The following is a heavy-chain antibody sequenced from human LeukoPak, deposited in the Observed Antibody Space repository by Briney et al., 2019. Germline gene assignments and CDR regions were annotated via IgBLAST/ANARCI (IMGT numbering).Heavy chain of an antibody. Sequence: SVKVSCKASGGTFSSYAISWVRQAPGQGLEWMGGIIPIFGTANYAQKFQGRVTITADESTSTAYMELSSLRSEDAAVYYCASPRRAYSGHYFDYWGQGTLVTVSS. CDR2: IIPIFGTA. CDR3: ASPRRAYSGHYFDY. D-gene: IGHD2-15*01. CDR1: GGTFSSYA. V-gene: IGHV1-69*13. J-gene: IGHJ4*02.